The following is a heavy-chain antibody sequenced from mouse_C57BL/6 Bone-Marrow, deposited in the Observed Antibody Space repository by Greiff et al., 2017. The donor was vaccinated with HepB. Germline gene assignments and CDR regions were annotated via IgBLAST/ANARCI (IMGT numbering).Heavy chain of an antibody. CDR2: IDPSDSYT. J-gene: IGHJ4*01. CDR1: GYTFTSYW. Sequence: QVQLQQPGAELVMPGASVKLSCKASGYTFTSYWMHWVKQRPGQGLEWIGEIDPSDSYTNYNQKFTGKSTLTVDKSSSTAYMQLSSLTSEDSAVYYCARDWYPTRAMDYWGQGTSVTVSS. V-gene: IGHV1-69*01. D-gene: IGHD1-1*02. CDR3: ARDWYPTRAMDY.